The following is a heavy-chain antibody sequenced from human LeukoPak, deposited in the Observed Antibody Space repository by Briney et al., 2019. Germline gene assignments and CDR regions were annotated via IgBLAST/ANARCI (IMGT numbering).Heavy chain of an antibody. J-gene: IGHJ4*02. CDR1: GYTFTSYD. CDR2: INPSGGST. V-gene: IGHV1-46*01. D-gene: IGHD2-2*01. Sequence: ASVKVSCKASGYTFTSYDINWVRQATGQGLEWMGIINPSGGSTSYAQKFQGRVTMTRDTSTSTVYMELSSLRSEDTAVYYCARGRRVVVPAAMGRFDYWGQGTLVTVSS. CDR3: ARGRRVVVPAAMGRFDY.